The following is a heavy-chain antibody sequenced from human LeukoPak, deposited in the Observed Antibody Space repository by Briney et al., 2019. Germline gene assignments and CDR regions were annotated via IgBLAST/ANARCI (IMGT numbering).Heavy chain of an antibody. D-gene: IGHD3-10*01. Sequence: SETLSLTCTVSGGSISSGGYYWSWIRQPPGKGLEWIGYIYHSGSTYYNPSLKSRVTISVDRSKNQFSLKLSFVTAADTAVYYCARLLPPYYYGSGSYLNQTFDLWGRGTLVTVSS. CDR2: IYHSGST. CDR3: ARLLPPYYYGSGSYLNQTFDL. CDR1: GGSISSGGYY. V-gene: IGHV4-30-2*01. J-gene: IGHJ2*01.